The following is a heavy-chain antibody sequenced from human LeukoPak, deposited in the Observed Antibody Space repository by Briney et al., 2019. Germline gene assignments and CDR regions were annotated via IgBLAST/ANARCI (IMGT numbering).Heavy chain of an antibody. V-gene: IGHV6-1*01. CDR3: ARGGLRFGVFDY. D-gene: IGHD5-12*01. CDR1: GDSVSTNSAA. J-gene: IGHJ4*02. CDR2: TYYRSKWYN. Sequence: SQTLSLTFAISGDSVSTNSAAWNWIRQSPSRGLEWLGRTYYRSKWYNDYVVSVKSRITINADTSKNQFSLQLNSVTPEDTAVYYCARGGLRFGVFDYWGQGSLVTVSS.